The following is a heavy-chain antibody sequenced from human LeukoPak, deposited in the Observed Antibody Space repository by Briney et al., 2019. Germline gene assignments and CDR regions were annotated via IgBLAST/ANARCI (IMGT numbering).Heavy chain of an antibody. CDR1: GYIFTSYD. J-gene: IGHJ4*02. D-gene: IGHD3-22*01. CDR2: MNPHSGNT. V-gene: IGHV1-8*01. CDR3: ARDISGYHDY. Sequence: ASVKVSCKASGYIFTSYDMNWVRRATGQGLEWMGWMNPHSGNTGYAQKFQGRVTMTRDTSISTAYMELSSLRSDDTAVYYCARDISGYHDYWGQGTLVTVSS.